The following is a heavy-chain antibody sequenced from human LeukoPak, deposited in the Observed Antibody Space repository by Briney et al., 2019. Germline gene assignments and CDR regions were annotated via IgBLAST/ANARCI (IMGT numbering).Heavy chain of an antibody. CDR1: GSSISSYY. V-gene: IGHV4-4*07. CDR3: GRDIMGAVVGYYYYYMDV. J-gene: IGHJ6*03. CDR2: IFTSSST. Sequence: KPSETLSLTCTVSGSSISSYYWSWIRQPPGKGLEWIWRIFTSSSTNYNPSLKSRVTMSIDTSNNQFSLKLISVTTADATVYYYGRDIMGAVVGYYYYYMDVWGKGTTVTISS. D-gene: IGHD1-26*01.